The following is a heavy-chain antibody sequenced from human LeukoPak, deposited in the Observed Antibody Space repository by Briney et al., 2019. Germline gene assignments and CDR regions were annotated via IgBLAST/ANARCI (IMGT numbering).Heavy chain of an antibody. CDR2: ICGSCDNT. CDR3: TKDVGVVMFDY. CDR1: GFTFSDYA. D-gene: IGHD3-3*01. Sequence: GGSLRLSCAASGFTFSDYAMSWVRQAPGKGLEWVSTICGSCDNTHYADSVKGRFTISRDNSKNMLYLQMSSLRAEDTAVYFCTKDVGVVMFDYWGQGTLVTVSS. V-gene: IGHV3-23*01. J-gene: IGHJ4*02.